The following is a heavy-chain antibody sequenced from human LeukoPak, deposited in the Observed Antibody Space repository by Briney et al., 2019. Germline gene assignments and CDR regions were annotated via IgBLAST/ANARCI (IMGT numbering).Heavy chain of an antibody. V-gene: IGHV3-13*04. Sequence: PGGSLRLSCAASGFTFSRYDMHWVRHATGKGLEWISSIGTGGTTYYNSSVKGRFTIPRANAKSSLYLQMNSLRAGDTAVYYCVRGGEIGFDSWGQGTLVTVSS. D-gene: IGHD3-16*01. CDR3: VRGGEIGFDS. CDR2: IGTGGTT. CDR1: GFTFSRYD. J-gene: IGHJ5*01.